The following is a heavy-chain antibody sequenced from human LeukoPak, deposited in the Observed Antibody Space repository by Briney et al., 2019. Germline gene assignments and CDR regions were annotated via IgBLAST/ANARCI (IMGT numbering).Heavy chain of an antibody. CDR3: ATPTPSFDY. V-gene: IGHV1-69*04. CDR1: GGTFSSYA. CDR2: IIPILGIA. Sequence: TVKVSCKASGGTFSSYAISWVRQAPGQGLEWMGGIIPILGIANYAQKFQGRVTITADKSTSTAYMELSSLRSEDTAVYYCATPTPSFDYWGQGTLVTVSS. J-gene: IGHJ4*02.